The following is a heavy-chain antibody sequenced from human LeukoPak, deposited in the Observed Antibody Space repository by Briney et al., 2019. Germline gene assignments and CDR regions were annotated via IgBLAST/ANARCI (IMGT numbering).Heavy chain of an antibody. CDR1: GFTFSSYW. CDR3: ARDYDWSYADSSGFFFDY. J-gene: IGHJ4*02. CDR2: ISSSSSYI. V-gene: IGHV3-21*01. Sequence: PGGSLRLSCAASGFTFSSYWMSWVRQAPGKGLEWVSSISSSSSYIYYADSVKGRFTVSRDNAKNSLSLQMNSLRAEDTAVYFCARDYDWSYADSSGFFFDYWGQGTLVTVSS. D-gene: IGHD3-22*01.